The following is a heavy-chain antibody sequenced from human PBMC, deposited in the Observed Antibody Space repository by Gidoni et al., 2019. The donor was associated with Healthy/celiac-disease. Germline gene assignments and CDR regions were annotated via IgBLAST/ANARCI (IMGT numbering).Heavy chain of an antibody. CDR3: ALYNWNAGNWFDP. V-gene: IGHV4-39*01. J-gene: IGHJ5*02. D-gene: IGHD1-1*01. CDR1: GGSISSSSYY. CDR2: IYYSGST. Sequence: QLQLQESGPGLVKPSETLSLTCTVSGGSISSSSYYWGWIRQPPGKGLEWIGSIYYSGSTYYNPSLKSRVTISVDTSKNQFSLKLSSVTAADTAVYYCALYNWNAGNWFDPWGQGTLVTVSS.